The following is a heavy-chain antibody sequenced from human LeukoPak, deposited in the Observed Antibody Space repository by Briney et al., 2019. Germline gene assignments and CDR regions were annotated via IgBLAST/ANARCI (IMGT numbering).Heavy chain of an antibody. D-gene: IGHD6-19*01. V-gene: IGHV4-59*01. J-gene: IGHJ4*02. CDR2: IYYSGST. CDR1: GGSISSYY. CDR3: VRVSGHKTGTPDSGRIDY. Sequence: PSETLSLTCTVSGGSISSYYWSWIRQPPGKGLEWIGYIYYSGSTNYNPSLKSRVTISVDTSKNQFSLKLSSVTAADTAVYYCVRVSGHKTGTPDSGRIDYWGQGTLVTVSS.